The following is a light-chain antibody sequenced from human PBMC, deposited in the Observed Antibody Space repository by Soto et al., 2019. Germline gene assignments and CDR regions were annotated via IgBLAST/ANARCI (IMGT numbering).Light chain of an antibody. CDR3: CSYAGGNSLV. CDR1: SSDVGASNY. V-gene: IGLV2-8*01. Sequence: QSVLTQPPSASGSPGQSVTISCTGTSSDVGASNYVSWYQQHPGKAPKLMIYDVFKRPSGVPDRFSGSKSGNTASLTVSGLQTEDEADYYCCSYAGGNSLVFGGGTKVTVL. CDR2: DVF. J-gene: IGLJ2*01.